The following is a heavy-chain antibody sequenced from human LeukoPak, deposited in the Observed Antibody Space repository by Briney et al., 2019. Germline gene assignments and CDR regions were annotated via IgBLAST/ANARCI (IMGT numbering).Heavy chain of an antibody. Sequence: SETLSLTCTVSGGSISSYYWSWIRQPAGKGLEWIGRIYTSGSTNYNPSLKSRVTMSADTSKNQFSLKLSSVTAADTAVYYCASGIEYSSSDYWGQGTLVTVSS. CDR1: GGSISSYY. CDR2: IYTSGST. CDR3: ASGIEYSSSDY. D-gene: IGHD6-6*01. J-gene: IGHJ4*02. V-gene: IGHV4-4*07.